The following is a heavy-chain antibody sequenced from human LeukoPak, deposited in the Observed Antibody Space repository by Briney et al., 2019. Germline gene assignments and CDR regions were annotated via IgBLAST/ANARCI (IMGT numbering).Heavy chain of an antibody. Sequence: SETLSLTCSVSGYSISSGYYWGLIRQPPGRGLEWIGRIYTSGSTNYNPSLKSRVTMSVDTSKNQFSLKLSSVTAADTAVYYCARETPYGSGSYPFDYWGQGILVTVSS. CDR1: GYSISSGYY. J-gene: IGHJ4*02. CDR3: ARETPYGSGSYPFDY. D-gene: IGHD3-10*01. V-gene: IGHV4-38-2*02. CDR2: IYTSGST.